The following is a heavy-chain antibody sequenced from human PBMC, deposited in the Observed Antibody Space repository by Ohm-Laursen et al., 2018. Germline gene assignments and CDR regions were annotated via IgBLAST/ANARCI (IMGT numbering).Heavy chain of an antibody. CDR3: ATTYYYDGSGYRRYYGMDV. CDR2: FDPEDGET. V-gene: IGHV1-24*01. D-gene: IGHD3-22*01. Sequence: SVKVSCKVSGYTLTELSMHWVRQAPGKGLEWMGGFDPEDGETIYAQKFQGRVTMTEDTSTDTAYMELSSLRSEDTAVYYCATTYYYDGSGYRRYYGMDVWGQGTTVTVSS. CDR1: GYTLTELS. J-gene: IGHJ6*02.